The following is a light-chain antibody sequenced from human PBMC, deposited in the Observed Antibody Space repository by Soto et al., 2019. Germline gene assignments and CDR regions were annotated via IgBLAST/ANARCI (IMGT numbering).Light chain of an antibody. CDR3: QQSYSTPYT. CDR1: QNISIF. Sequence: DTQLTQSPSSLSASVGDRVTITCRASQNISIFLNWYQQKPGKAPYLLIFGASSLQSGVPSRFSGSGSGTDFTLAIRSLQPDDFATYYCQQSYSTPYTFGQGARLETK. V-gene: IGKV1-39*01. CDR2: GAS. J-gene: IGKJ2*01.